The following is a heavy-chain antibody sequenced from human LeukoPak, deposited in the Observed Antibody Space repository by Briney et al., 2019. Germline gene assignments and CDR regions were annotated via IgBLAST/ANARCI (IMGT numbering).Heavy chain of an antibody. D-gene: IGHD1-26*01. CDR1: GFTFSSYG. CDR2: IRYDGSNK. Sequence: GGSLRLSCAASGFTFSSYGMHWVRQAPGKGLEWVAFIRYDGSNKYYVDSVKGRFTISRDNSKNTLYLQMNSLRAEDTAVYYCAKGIVGATRKINFFDYWGQGTLVTVSS. V-gene: IGHV3-30*02. CDR3: AKGIVGATRKINFFDY. J-gene: IGHJ4*02.